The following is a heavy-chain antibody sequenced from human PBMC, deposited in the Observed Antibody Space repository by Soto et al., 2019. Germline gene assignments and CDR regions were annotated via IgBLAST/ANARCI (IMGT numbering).Heavy chain of an antibody. V-gene: IGHV3-21*01. CDR1: GFTFSSYS. D-gene: IGHD3-3*01. CDR3: EIQEWLGALVI. Sequence: VSLRLSCAASGFTFSSYSMNWVRQAPGKGLEWVSSISSSSSYIYYADSVKGRFTISRDNAKNSLYLQMNSLRAEDTAVYYCEIQEWLGALVIWGQGTMVTVS. J-gene: IGHJ3*02. CDR2: ISSSSSYI.